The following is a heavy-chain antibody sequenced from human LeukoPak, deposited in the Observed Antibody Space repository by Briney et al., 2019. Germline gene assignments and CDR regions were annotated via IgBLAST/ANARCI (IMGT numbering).Heavy chain of an antibody. V-gene: IGHV1-46*01. Sequence: GASVKVSCKASGYTFTSFYMQWVRQAPGQGLEWMGIINPSGGSTNYAQKFQGRVSMTRDTSTSTVYMELSSLRSDDTAVYYCARVNYPFTYYYDSSGYYGGAAPYWGQGTLVTVSS. J-gene: IGHJ4*02. CDR2: INPSGGST. CDR3: ARVNYPFTYYYDSSGYYGGAAPY. D-gene: IGHD3-22*01. CDR1: GYTFTSFY.